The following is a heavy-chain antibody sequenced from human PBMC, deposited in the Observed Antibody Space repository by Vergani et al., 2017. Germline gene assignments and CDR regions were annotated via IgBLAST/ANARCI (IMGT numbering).Heavy chain of an antibody. CDR3: ARATPVPARPNYYYYGMDV. J-gene: IGHJ6*02. CDR1: GYTFTNHH. D-gene: IGHD2-2*01. V-gene: IGHV1-46*01. Sequence: VQLVQSGTEVKKPGASVKIACKTSGYTFTNHHLHWVRQAPGQGLEWMGIITPGGSTDYGPKFQGRATMTRDTSTRTVSMDLTGLRSDDTAMYYCARATPVPARPNYYYYGMDVWGQGTTVTVSS. CDR2: ITPGGST.